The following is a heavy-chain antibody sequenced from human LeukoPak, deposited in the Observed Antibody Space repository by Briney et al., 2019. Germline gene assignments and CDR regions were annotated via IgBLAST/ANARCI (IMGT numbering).Heavy chain of an antibody. CDR3: ARHRHPEYYDILTGYSSAYYYGMDV. Sequence: SETLSLTCTVSGGSISSYYWSWIRQPPGKGLEGIGYIYYSGSTNYNPSLKSRVTISVDTSKNHFSLKLSSVTAADTAVYYCARHRHPEYYDILTGYSSAYYYGMDVWGQGTTVTVSS. CDR2: IYYSGST. V-gene: IGHV4-59*08. CDR1: GGSISSYY. J-gene: IGHJ6*02. D-gene: IGHD3-9*01.